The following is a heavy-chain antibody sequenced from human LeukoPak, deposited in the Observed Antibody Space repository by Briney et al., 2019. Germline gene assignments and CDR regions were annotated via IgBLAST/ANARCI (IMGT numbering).Heavy chain of an antibody. CDR1: GHTFTDYY. CDR3: ASGIYRYYDSSGYPKPLDY. CDR2: IIPIFGAA. V-gene: IGHV1-69*06. Sequence: ASVRVSCKASGHTFTDYYMHWVRQAPGQGLEWMGGIIPIFGAANYAQKFQGRVTITADKSTSTAYMELSSLRSEDTAVYYCASGIYRYYDSSGYPKPLDYWGQGTLVTVSS. D-gene: IGHD3-22*01. J-gene: IGHJ4*02.